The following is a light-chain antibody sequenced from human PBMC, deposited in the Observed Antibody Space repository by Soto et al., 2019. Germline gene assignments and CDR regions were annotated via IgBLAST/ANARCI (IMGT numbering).Light chain of an antibody. CDR2: DGS. J-gene: IGKJ1*01. Sequence: DIQMTQSPSTLSASVGDRVTITCRASQSIGRGLAWYQRKPGKAPKLLIYDGSTLESGVPSRFSGGGSGTEFTLTISSLQPDDFATYCCQHYSTVWSFGQGTKVEVK. V-gene: IGKV1-5*01. CDR3: QHYSTVWS. CDR1: QSIGRG.